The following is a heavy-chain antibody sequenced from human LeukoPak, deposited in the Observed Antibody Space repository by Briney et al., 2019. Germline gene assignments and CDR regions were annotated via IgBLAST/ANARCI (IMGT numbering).Heavy chain of an antibody. J-gene: IGHJ4*02. CDR2: ISGSGGST. CDR3: AKDKWQLPHYFDY. D-gene: IGHD2-15*01. Sequence: PGGSLRLSCAASGFTFSSYAMSWVRQAPGKGLEWVSAISGSGGSTYYADSVKGRFTIPRDNSKNTLYLQMNSLRAEDTAVYYCAKDKWQLPHYFDYWGQGTLVTVSS. CDR1: GFTFSSYA. V-gene: IGHV3-23*01.